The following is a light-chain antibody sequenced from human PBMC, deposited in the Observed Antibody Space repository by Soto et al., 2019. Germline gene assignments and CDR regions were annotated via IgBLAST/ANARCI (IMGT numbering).Light chain of an antibody. CDR1: NSDVGGYDY. V-gene: IGLV2-14*01. Sequence: QSALTQPASVSGSPGQSITISCTGTNSDVGGYDYVSWYQQSPGKVPKLMIYDVSNRPSGVSARFSGSKSGNTASLTISGLQAEDEADYYCCSYAGTYTFVFGGGTKVTVL. CDR3: CSYAGTYTFV. CDR2: DVS. J-gene: IGLJ3*02.